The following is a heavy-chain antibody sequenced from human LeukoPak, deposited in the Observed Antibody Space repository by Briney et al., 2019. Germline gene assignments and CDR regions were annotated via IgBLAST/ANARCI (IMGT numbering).Heavy chain of an antibody. V-gene: IGHV3-20*04. CDR2: INWIGGRL. CDR1: GFRFEDYG. CDR3: AKDQAAAVLLLLPGRFDY. D-gene: IGHD3-22*01. Sequence: GGSLRLSCVDPGFRFEDYGMRWVRQAPGRGLEWVSGINWIGGRLGHADSVKGRFTISRDYSKNTLYLQMNTLRAEDTVTYYCAKDQAAAVLLLLPGRFDYWGQGTLVTVSS. J-gene: IGHJ4*02.